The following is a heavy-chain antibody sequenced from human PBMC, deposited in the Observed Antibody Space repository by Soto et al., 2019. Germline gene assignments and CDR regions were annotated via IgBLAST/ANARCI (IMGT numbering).Heavy chain of an antibody. CDR1: GFTFSSYS. V-gene: IGHV3-21*04. CDR3: AKRGLLLWFGEPRYYFDY. Sequence: PGGSLRLSCAASGFTFSSYSMNWVRQAPGKGLEWVSSISSSSSYIYYADSVKGRFTISRDNSKNTLYLQMNSLRAEDTAVYYCAKRGLLLWFGEPRYYFDYWGQGTLVTVSS. CDR2: ISSSSSYI. D-gene: IGHD3-10*01. J-gene: IGHJ4*02.